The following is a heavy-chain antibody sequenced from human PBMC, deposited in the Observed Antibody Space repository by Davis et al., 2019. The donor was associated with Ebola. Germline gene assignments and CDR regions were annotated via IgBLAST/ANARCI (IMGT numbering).Heavy chain of an antibody. CDR2: KFHSGPS. CDR3: ARRYLRGWYFDL. D-gene: IGHD1-14*01. V-gene: IGHV4-59*11. CDR1: GVSIASHY. J-gene: IGHJ2*01. Sequence: SETLSLTCTVSGVSIASHYWSWIRQPPGKELEWIGYKFHSGPSNYNPSHQSRVAISVDPSKNQFSLKLTSVTAADTAVYYCARRYLRGWYFDLWGRGTLVTVSS.